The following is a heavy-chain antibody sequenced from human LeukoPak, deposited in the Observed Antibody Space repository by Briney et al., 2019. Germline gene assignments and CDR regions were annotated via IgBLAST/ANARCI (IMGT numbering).Heavy chain of an antibody. J-gene: IGHJ4*02. CDR3: AMWIQVWKFDY. CDR2: IWYDGSNK. V-gene: IGHV3-33*01. CDR1: GFTFSSYG. Sequence: PGRSPRLSCAASGFTFSSYGMHWVRQAPGKGLEWVAVIWYDGSNKYYADSVKGRFTISRDNSKNTLYLQMNSLRAEDTAVYYCAMWIQVWKFDYWGQGTLVTVSS. D-gene: IGHD5-18*01.